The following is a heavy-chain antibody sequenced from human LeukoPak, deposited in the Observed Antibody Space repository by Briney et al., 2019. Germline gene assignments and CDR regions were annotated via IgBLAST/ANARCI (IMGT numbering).Heavy chain of an antibody. CDR3: ARDPSGAHSLFDY. J-gene: IGHJ4*02. V-gene: IGHV7-4-1*02. D-gene: IGHD1-26*01. CDR1: GYTFTSYG. CDR2: ISTNTGNP. Sequence: ASVKVSCKASGYTFTSYGISWVRQAPGQGPEWMGWISTNTGNPTYAQGFTGHFVFSLDTSVSTAYLQINSLQTEDTAVYYCARDPSGAHSLFDYWGQGTLVTVSS.